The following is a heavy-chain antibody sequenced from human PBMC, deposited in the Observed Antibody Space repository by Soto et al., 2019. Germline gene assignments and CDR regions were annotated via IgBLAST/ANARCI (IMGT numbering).Heavy chain of an antibody. Sequence: QVQLVESGGGVVQPGRSLRLSCAASGFTFSSYAMHWVRQAPGKGLEWVAVISYDGSNKYYADSVKGRFTISRENSKNTLYLQMNSLRAEDTAVYYCARERAAAGTWGAYYYYGMDVWGQGTTVTVSS. V-gene: IGHV3-30-3*01. D-gene: IGHD6-13*01. CDR1: GFTFSSYA. CDR3: ARERAAAGTWGAYYYYGMDV. J-gene: IGHJ6*02. CDR2: ISYDGSNK.